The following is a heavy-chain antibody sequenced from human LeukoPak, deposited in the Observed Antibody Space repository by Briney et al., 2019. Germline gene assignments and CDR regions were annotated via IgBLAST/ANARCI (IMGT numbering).Heavy chain of an antibody. CDR2: IYSGGST. Sequence: GGSLRLSCAASGFTVSSNYMSWVRQAPGKGLEWVSVIYSGGSTYYADSVEGRFTISRDNSKNTLYLQMNSLRAEDTAVYYCAKDEIVVVPAANIPYYYYYMDVWGKGTTVTVSS. V-gene: IGHV3-66*02. J-gene: IGHJ6*03. D-gene: IGHD2-2*01. CDR1: GFTVSSNY. CDR3: AKDEIVVVPAANIPYYYYYMDV.